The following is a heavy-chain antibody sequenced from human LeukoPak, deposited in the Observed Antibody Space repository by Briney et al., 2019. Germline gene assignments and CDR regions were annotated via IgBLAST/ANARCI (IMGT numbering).Heavy chain of an antibody. J-gene: IGHJ4*02. V-gene: IGHV4-39*01. D-gene: IGHD5-18*01. CDR3: ASYIRGYSYGYPYFDY. CDR2: IYYSGST. CDR1: GGPISSSSYY. Sequence: TSETLSLTCTVSGGPISSSSYYWGWIRQPPGKGLEWIGSIYYSGSTYYNPSLKSRVTISVDTSKNQFSLKLSSVTAADTAVYYCASYIRGYSYGYPYFDYWGQGTLVTVSS.